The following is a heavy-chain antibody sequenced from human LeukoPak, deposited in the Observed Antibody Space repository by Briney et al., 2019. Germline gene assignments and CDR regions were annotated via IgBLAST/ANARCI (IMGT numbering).Heavy chain of an antibody. V-gene: IGHV3-74*01. J-gene: IGHJ1*01. CDR1: GFTLSSYW. CDR2: IKSDGRT. Sequence: GGSLRLSCAASGFTLSSYWMHWVRQAPRKGLVWVSRIKSDGRTNYADSVKGRFTISRDNAKNTVSLQMNSLRAEDTGVYYCARAPSEIGGYYPEYFRHWGQGTLVIVSS. CDR3: ARAPSEIGGYYPEYFRH. D-gene: IGHD3-22*01.